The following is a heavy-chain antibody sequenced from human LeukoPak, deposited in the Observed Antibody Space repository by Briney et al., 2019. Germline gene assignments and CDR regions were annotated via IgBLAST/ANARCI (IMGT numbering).Heavy chain of an antibody. J-gene: IGHJ4*02. CDR2: INHSGST. Sequence: SSETLSLTCTVSGGSISSSSYYWSWIRQPPGKGLEWIGEINHSGSTNYNPSLKSRVTISVDTSKNQFSLKLSSVTAADTAVYYCARGGGSSSVPFDYWGQGTLVTVSS. D-gene: IGHD6-13*01. CDR3: ARGGGSSSVPFDY. V-gene: IGHV4-39*07. CDR1: GGSISSSSYY.